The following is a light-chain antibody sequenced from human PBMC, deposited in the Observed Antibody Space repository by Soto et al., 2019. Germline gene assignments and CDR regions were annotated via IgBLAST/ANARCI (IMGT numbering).Light chain of an antibody. V-gene: IGKV3-20*01. CDR3: QQYGNSPIT. CDR2: DAS. CDR1: QSVSSN. J-gene: IGKJ5*01. Sequence: EIVMTQSPATLSVSPGERATLSCRASQSVSSNLAWYQKKPGQDPRILIYDASSRATGIPDRFSGSGSGTDFNLTISSLEPEEFAVYYCQQYGNSPITFGQGTRLEIK.